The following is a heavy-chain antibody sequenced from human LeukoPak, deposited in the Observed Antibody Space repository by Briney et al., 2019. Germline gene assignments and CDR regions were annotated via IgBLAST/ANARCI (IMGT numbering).Heavy chain of an antibody. D-gene: IGHD3-16*02. CDR2: IYYSGST. J-gene: IGHJ4*02. CDR1: GGSISTSTYY. Sequence: NPSETLSLTSTVSGGSISTSTYYWGWIRQPPGKGLEWIGSIYYSGSTYCNPSLKSRVTISVDTSKNQFSLKLSSVTAADTAVYYCASLGELSLYGSPWVWGQGTLVTVSS. CDR3: ASLGELSLYGSPWV. V-gene: IGHV4-39*07.